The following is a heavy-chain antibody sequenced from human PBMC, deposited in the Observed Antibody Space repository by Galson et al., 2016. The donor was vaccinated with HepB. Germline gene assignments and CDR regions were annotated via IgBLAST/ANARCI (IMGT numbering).Heavy chain of an antibody. D-gene: IGHD2-8*02. CDR1: GGSISSGYYY. Sequence: TLSLTCTVSGGSISSGYYYWSWIRQLPGKGLEWIGYISYSGSTDYNPSLQSRVTISADTSKNQFSLKLTSVTAAGTAVYYCARDHCTGGVCYSSPWYYGMDVWGQGTTVTVSS. V-gene: IGHV4-31*03. CDR2: ISYSGST. CDR3: ARDHCTGGVCYSSPWYYGMDV. J-gene: IGHJ6*02.